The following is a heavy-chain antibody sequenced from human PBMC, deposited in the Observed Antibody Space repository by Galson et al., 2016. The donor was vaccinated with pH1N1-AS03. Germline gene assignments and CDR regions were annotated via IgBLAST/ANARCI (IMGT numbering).Heavy chain of an antibody. CDR2: ISSGSDYK. J-gene: IGHJ6*02. CDR3: VKGSWGIDIVDRIAHCGMDV. V-gene: IGHV3-23*01. CDR1: GFAFSTCG. Sequence: SLRLSCAASGFAFSTCGMSWVRQAPGKGPEWVSSISSGSDYKYYADSVKGRFTISRDNSKDMFYLQMTSLRGDDTAVYYCVKGSWGIDIVDRIAHCGMDVWGQGTTVTVSS. D-gene: IGHD5-12*01.